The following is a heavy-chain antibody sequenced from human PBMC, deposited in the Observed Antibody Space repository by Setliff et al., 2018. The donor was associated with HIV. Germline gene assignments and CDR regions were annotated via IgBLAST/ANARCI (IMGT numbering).Heavy chain of an antibody. CDR1: GYSISRGYY. J-gene: IGHJ4*02. V-gene: IGHV4-38-2*01. CDR2: IYHSGIT. Sequence: SETLSLTCVVSGYSISRGYYWAWIRQPPGKGLEWIASIYHSGITYYNPSLKSRVTISVDTSEDQFSLKLSSVTAADTAMYFCARLGHYDSSGYYSAPLDYWSQGTLVTVSS. CDR3: ARLGHYDSSGYYSAPLDY. D-gene: IGHD3-22*01.